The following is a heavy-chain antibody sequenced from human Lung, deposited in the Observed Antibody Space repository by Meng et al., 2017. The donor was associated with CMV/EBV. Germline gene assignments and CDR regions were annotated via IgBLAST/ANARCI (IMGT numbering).Heavy chain of an antibody. D-gene: IGHD6-19*01. CDR2: ISASGGTT. J-gene: IGHJ6*02. CDR1: GFTFNNYV. Sequence: GESXKISCAASGFTFNNYVMNWVRQAPGKGLEWVSTISASGGTTYYAESVKGRLTISRDNSRNTVYLQMNSLRVGDTAVYYCAKYSRWKHSAGWYGLDVWGQGTTVTVSS. V-gene: IGHV3-23*01. CDR3: AKYSRWKHSAGWYGLDV.